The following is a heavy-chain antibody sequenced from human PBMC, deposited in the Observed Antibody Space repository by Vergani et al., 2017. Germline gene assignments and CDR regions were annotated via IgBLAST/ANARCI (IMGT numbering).Heavy chain of an antibody. V-gene: IGHV2-70*01. J-gene: IGHJ4*02. Sequence: QVTLRESGPALVKPTQPLTLTCTFSGFSLLTSEMCVSWLRQPPGKALEWLALIDWNDNKYFNTSLKTRLTISKDASKNQVVLTMTNMDPVDTATYYCARIRRRGRSGYDIFDFWGQGILVTVAS. CDR2: IDWNDNK. CDR1: GFSLLTSEMC. CDR3: ARIRRRGRSGYDIFDF. D-gene: IGHD5-12*01.